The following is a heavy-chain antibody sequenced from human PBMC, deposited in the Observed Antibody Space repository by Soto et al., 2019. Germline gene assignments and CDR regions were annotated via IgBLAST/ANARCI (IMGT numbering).Heavy chain of an antibody. CDR1: GVTIINND. CDR3: AAYSHKGY. J-gene: IGHJ4*02. V-gene: IGHV3-66*01. CDR2: IYSGGST. Sequence: EEQLVESGGDLGQPGWSLRLSCAASGVTIINNDMSWVRQAPGKWLAWVSLIYSGGSTYYADSVKGRFTISRVSSKNTIYLQMNSLRAEDTAMYYCAAYSHKGYWGPGTLVTVSS. D-gene: IGHD3-16*01.